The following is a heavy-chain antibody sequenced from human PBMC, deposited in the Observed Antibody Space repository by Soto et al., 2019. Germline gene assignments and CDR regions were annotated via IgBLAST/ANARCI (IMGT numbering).Heavy chain of an antibody. CDR1: GFTFDDYA. D-gene: IGHD3-3*01. V-gene: IGHV3-9*01. Sequence: EVQLVESGGGLVQPGRSLRLSCAASGFTFDDYAMHWVRQAPGKGLEWVSGVSWNSGSEGYADSVKGRFTISRDNVNKSLHLQMNSLEPEDTAVYFCASSRGRGDFWSGYVAFDIWGQGTMVTDS. CDR3: ASSRGRGDFWSGYVAFDI. J-gene: IGHJ3*02. CDR2: VSWNSGSE.